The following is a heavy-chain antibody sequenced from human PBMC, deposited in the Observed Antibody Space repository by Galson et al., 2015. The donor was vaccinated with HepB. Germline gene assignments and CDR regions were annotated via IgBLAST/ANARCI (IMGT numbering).Heavy chain of an antibody. CDR3: AYGLDV. CDR2: TYYRAKGYK. V-gene: IGHV6-1*01. CDR1: GDSVSSNSAA. J-gene: IGHJ6*02. Sequence: CALSGDSVSSNSAAWNWIRQSPSSGLEWLGRTYYRAKGYKDYAVSVKGRITIQTATSKNQVSLQLSSVTPEDTAVYYCAYGLDVWGQGTTVTVSS.